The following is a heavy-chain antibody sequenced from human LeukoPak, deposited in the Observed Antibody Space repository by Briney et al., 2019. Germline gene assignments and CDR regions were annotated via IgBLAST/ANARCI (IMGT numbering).Heavy chain of an antibody. V-gene: IGHV3-23*01. D-gene: IGHD3-10*01. J-gene: IGHJ6*03. CDR3: AKSPRGYNYYMDV. Sequence: PGGSLRLSCAVTGFTFSTCAMSWVRQAPGKGLEWVAVISGAAISIYYADSVKGRFAISRDNSNNTLHLQMNSLRAEDTAIYYCAKSPRGYNYYMDVWGKGTTVTVSS. CDR1: GFTFSTCA. CDR2: ISGAAISI.